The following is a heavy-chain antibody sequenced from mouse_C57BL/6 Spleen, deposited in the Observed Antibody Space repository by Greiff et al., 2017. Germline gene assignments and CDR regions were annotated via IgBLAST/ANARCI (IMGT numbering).Heavy chain of an antibody. Sequence: EVMLVESGEGLVKPGGSLKLSCAASGFTFSSYAMSWVRQTPEKRLEWVAYISSGGDSIYYADPVKGRFTISRDNARKTQCRQMRSLKSEDTAMYYCTRGGYSNYDDYAMDYWGQGTSVTVSS. CDR3: TRGGYSNYDDYAMDY. D-gene: IGHD2-5*01. J-gene: IGHJ4*01. V-gene: IGHV5-9-1*02. CDR2: ISSGGDSI. CDR1: GFTFSSYA.